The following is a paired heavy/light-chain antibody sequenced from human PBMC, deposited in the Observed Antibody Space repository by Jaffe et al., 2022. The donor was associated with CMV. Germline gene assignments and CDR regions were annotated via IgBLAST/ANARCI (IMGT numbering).Heavy chain of an antibody. V-gene: IGHV4-34*01. J-gene: IGHJ4*02. CDR1: GGSFSGYY. CDR2: INHSGST. CDR3: ARGPDDYVWGSYRYAVRRPGELVDY. Sequence: QVQLQQWGAGLLKPSETLSLTCAVYGGSFSGYYWSWIRQPPGKGLEWIGEINHSGSTNYNPSLKSRVTISVDTSKNQFSLKLSSVTAADTAVYYCARGPDDYVWGSYRYAVRRPGELVDYWGQGTLVTVSS. D-gene: IGHD3-16*02.
Light chain of an antibody. Sequence: EIVMTQSPATLSVSPGERATLSCRASQSVSSNLAWYQQKPGQAPRLLIYGASTRATGIPARFSGSGSGTEFTLTISSLQSEDFAVYYCQQYNNWPRVITFGPGTKVDIK. CDR2: GAS. V-gene: IGKV3-15*01. J-gene: IGKJ3*01. CDR3: QQYNNWPRVIT. CDR1: QSVSSN.